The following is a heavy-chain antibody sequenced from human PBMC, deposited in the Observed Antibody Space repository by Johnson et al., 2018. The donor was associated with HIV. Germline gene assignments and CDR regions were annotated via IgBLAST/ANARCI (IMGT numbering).Heavy chain of an antibody. CDR1: GFTFDDYA. V-gene: IGHV3-74*01. J-gene: IGHJ3*02. CDR2: INSDGSNT. CDR3: AKDDRELDAFDI. D-gene: IGHD1-26*01. Sequence: VQLVESGGGLVQPGRSLRLSCAASGFTFDDYAMHWVRQAPGKGLVWVSRINSDGSNTTYADSVKGRFTISRDNSKNTLYLQMNSLRAEDTAVYYCAKDDRELDAFDIWGQGTMVTVSS.